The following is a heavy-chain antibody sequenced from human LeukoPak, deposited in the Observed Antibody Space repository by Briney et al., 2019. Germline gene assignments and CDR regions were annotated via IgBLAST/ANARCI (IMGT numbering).Heavy chain of an antibody. Sequence: PGGSLRLSCEASGFTFSNYALHWVRQAPGKGLVWVSRITGDGSGANYADSVKGRFTISRDNAKNTLYLQMNSLRAEDTAVYYCARFAVTTAGDYWGQGTLVTVSS. V-gene: IGHV3-74*01. CDR3: ARFAVTTAGDY. CDR1: GFTFSNYA. D-gene: IGHD1-1*01. CDR2: ITGDGSGA. J-gene: IGHJ4*02.